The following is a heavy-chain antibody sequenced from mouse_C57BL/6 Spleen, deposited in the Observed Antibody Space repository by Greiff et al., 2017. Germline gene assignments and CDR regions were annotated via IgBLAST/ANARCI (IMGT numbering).Heavy chain of an antibody. V-gene: IGHV1-52*01. CDR1: GYTFTSYW. Sequence: VQLQQPGAELVRPGSSVKLSCKASGYTFTSYWMHWVKQRPIQGLEWIGNIDPSDSETHYNQKFKDKATLTVDKSSSTAYMQLSSLTSEDSAVYYCARSGWLLRFDYWGQGTTLTVSS. J-gene: IGHJ2*01. D-gene: IGHD2-3*01. CDR3: ARSGWLLRFDY. CDR2: IDPSDSET.